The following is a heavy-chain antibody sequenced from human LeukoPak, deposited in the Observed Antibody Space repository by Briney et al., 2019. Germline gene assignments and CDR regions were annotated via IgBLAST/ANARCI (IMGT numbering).Heavy chain of an antibody. V-gene: IGHV3-9*01. CDR2: ISWNSVTI. CDR3: AELGITMIGGV. Sequence: PGGSLRLSCAASGFVFDDYAMHWVRQAPGKGLEWVSGISWNSVTIGYADSVKGRFTVSRDNAKNSLYLQMNSLRAEDTAVYYCAELGITMIGGVWGKGTTVTISS. CDR1: GFVFDDYA. J-gene: IGHJ6*04. D-gene: IGHD3-10*02.